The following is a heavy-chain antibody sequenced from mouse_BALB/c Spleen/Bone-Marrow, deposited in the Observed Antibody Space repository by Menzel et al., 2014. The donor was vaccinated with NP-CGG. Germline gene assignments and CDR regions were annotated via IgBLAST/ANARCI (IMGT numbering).Heavy chain of an antibody. CDR1: GYTFTSYW. V-gene: IGHV1S41*01. J-gene: IGHJ4*01. CDR2: IAPGSGST. Sequence: DLVKPGASVKLSCKASGYTFTSYWINWIKQRPGQGLEWIGRIAPGSGSTYYDGMFKGKATLTVDTSSSTAYIQLSSLSSEDPAVYFCARSYYGRAMDYWGQGTSVTVSS. D-gene: IGHD1-1*01. CDR3: ARSYYGRAMDY.